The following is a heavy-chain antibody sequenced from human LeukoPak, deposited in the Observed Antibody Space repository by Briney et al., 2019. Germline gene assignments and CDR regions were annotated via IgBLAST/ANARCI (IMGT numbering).Heavy chain of an antibody. J-gene: IGHJ4*02. CDR3: AKKRVAVAGTHYFDY. CDR1: GFTFSSYA. Sequence: QAGGSLRLSCAVSGFTFSSYAMSWVRQAPGKGLEWVSGISGSGGSTYYADSVKGRFTISRDNSKNTLYLQMNSLRAEDTAVYYCAKKRVAVAGTHYFDYWGQGTLVTVSS. D-gene: IGHD6-19*01. V-gene: IGHV3-23*01. CDR2: ISGSGGST.